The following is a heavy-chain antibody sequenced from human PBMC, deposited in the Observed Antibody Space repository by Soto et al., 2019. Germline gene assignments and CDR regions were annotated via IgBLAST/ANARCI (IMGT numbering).Heavy chain of an antibody. CDR2: IYHSGST. CDR3: ARARYSNYPNYYYYGMDV. J-gene: IGHJ6*02. V-gene: IGHV4-4*02. D-gene: IGHD4-4*01. Sequence: PSETLSLTCAVSGGSISSSNWWSWVRQPPGKGLEWIGEIYHSGSTNYNPSLKSRVTISVDKSKNQFSLKLSSVTAADTAVYYCARARYSNYPNYYYYGMDVWGQGTTVTVSS. CDR1: GGSISSSNW.